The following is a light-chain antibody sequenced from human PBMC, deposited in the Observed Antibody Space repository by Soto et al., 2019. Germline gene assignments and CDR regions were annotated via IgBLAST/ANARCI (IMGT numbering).Light chain of an antibody. Sequence: DIQMTQSPSTLSASVGDSVTITCRASQNIDNLLAWYQQKPGQGPKVVIFDGSRLETGVPSRFSGSGSGTTFTLTISSLQPDDFATYYCQQYNSYSPTFGPGTKVEI. CDR1: QNIDNL. CDR2: DGS. V-gene: IGKV1-5*01. CDR3: QQYNSYSPT. J-gene: IGKJ1*01.